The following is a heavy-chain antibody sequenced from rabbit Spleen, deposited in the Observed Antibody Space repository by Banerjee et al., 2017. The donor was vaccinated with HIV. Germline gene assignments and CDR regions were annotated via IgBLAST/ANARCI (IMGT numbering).Heavy chain of an antibody. CDR1: GFDFSSYG. CDR2: IDPVFGIT. CDR3: ARDTATSFSSYGMDL. D-gene: IGHD1-1*01. J-gene: IGHJ6*01. Sequence: QEQLVESGGGLVQPGGSLKLSCKASGFDFSSYGVSWVRQAPGKGLEWIGCIDPVFGITSFATWATGRFSISNTSSTTVTLQVTSLPAADTATYFCARDTATSFSSYGMDLWGQGTLVTVS. V-gene: IGHV1S45*01.